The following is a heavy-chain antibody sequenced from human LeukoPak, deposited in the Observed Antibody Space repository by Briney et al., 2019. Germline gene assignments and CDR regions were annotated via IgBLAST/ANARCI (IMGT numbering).Heavy chain of an antibody. CDR3: AKARGGWLHFDY. Sequence: PGGSLRLSCAASGFTLSSYAMSWVRQAPGKGLEWVSAISGSGGSTYYADSVKGRFTISRDNSKNTLYLQMNSLRAEDTAVYYCAKARGGWLHFDYWGQGTLVTVSS. CDR2: ISGSGGST. V-gene: IGHV3-23*01. D-gene: IGHD6-19*01. CDR1: GFTLSSYA. J-gene: IGHJ4*02.